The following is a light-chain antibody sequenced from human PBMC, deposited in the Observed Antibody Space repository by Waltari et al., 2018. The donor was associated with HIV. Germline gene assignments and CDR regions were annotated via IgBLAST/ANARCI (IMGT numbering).Light chain of an antibody. CDR2: GAS. Sequence: ELVLTQSPGTLSLSPGERASLSCRASRGVSSYIAWYQQKPGQAPRLLIYGASRRAAGVPARFSGSAAGADFTLTISRLEAEDSAVYFCHQYGTSPPWYTFGQGTKLQIK. J-gene: IGKJ2*01. CDR3: HQYGTSPPWYT. CDR1: RGVSSY. V-gene: IGKV3-20*01.